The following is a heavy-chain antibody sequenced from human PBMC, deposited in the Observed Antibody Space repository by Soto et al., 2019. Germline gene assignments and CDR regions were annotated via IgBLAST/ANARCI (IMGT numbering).Heavy chain of an antibody. D-gene: IGHD2-2*01. Sequence: KIPWNRSVYSSIGYCICWVRHIPGKGLEWMVFIYPGDSDTRYSPSFQGQVTISADKSISTAYLQWSSLKASDTAMYYCARQGIVVVPAATVYYYYYGMDVWGQGTTVTVSS. CDR1: VYSSIGYC. J-gene: IGHJ6*02. CDR3: ARQGIVVVPAATVYYYYYGMDV. V-gene: IGHV5-51*01. CDR2: IYPGDSDT.